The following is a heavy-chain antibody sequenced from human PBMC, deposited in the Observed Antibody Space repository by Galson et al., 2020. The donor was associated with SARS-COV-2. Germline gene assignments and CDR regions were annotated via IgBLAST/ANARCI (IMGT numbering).Heavy chain of an antibody. D-gene: IGHD3-3*01. J-gene: IGHJ4*02. Sequence: SETLSLTCTVSGGSISSYYWSWIRQPPGKGLEWIGYIYYSGSTNYNPSLKSRVTISVDTSKNQFSLQLSSVTAADTAVYYCARAAQTYYDFWSGDYNAPHFDYWGQGTLVTVSS. CDR3: ARAAQTYYDFWSGDYNAPHFDY. CDR1: GGSISSYY. V-gene: IGHV4-59*01. CDR2: IYYSGST.